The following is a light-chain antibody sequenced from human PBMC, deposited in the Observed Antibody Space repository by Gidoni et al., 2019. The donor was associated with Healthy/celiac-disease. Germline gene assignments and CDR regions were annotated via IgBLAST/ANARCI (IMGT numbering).Light chain of an antibody. Sequence: NFMLTQPHPVSESPGKTVTISCTGSSGSIASNYVQWYQPRPGSAPTTVIYEDNQRPSGVPDRFSGSIDSSSNSASLTISGLKTEDEADYYCQSYDSSNHWVFGGGTKLTVL. V-gene: IGLV6-57*02. J-gene: IGLJ3*02. CDR1: SGSIASNY. CDR3: QSYDSSNHWV. CDR2: EDN.